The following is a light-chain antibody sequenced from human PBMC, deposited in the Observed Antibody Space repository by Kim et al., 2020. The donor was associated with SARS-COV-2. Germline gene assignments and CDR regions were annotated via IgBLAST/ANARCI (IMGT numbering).Light chain of an antibody. J-gene: IGLJ3*02. CDR3: QSYDSSLSGSV. CDR1: SSNIGAGYD. CDR2: GNS. Sequence: QRVTIYCTGSSSNIGAGYDVHWYQQLPGTAPKLLIYGNSNRPSGVPDRFSGSKSGTSASLAITGLQAEDEADYYCQSYDSSLSGSVFGEGTQLTVL. V-gene: IGLV1-40*01.